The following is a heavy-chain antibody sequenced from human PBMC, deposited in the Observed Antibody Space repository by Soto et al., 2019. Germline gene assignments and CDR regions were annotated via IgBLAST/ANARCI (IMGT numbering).Heavy chain of an antibody. V-gene: IGHV3-33*01. CDR2: IWYDGSNK. CDR3: ARDLEIYDSSGYSDY. Sequence: GGAVRLSCAASGFTFSSYGRHWVRQAPGKGLEWVAVIWYDGSNKYYADSVKGRFTISRDNSKNTLYLQMNSLRAEDTAVYYCARDLEIYDSSGYSDYWGQGTLVTVSS. CDR1: GFTFSSYG. D-gene: IGHD3-22*01. J-gene: IGHJ4*02.